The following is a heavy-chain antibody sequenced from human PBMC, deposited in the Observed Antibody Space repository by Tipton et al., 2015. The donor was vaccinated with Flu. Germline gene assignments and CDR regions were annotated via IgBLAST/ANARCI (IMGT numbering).Heavy chain of an antibody. CDR1: GFTVTSNY. J-gene: IGHJ4*02. V-gene: IGHV3-53*01. D-gene: IGHD3-10*01. CDR2: IYTGGIT. Sequence: QLVQSGGGLIQPGGSLRLSCAVSGFTVTSNYMSWVRQAPGKGLEWVSVIYTGGITYYADSVRGRFTISRDNSKNTLYFQVNSLRAEDTAVYYCERAVRGNYYDYWGQGTLVTVSS. CDR3: ERAVRGNYYDY.